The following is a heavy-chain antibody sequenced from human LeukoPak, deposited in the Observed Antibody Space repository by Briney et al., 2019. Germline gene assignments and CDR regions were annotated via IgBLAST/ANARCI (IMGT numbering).Heavy chain of an antibody. Sequence: SVKVSCKASGGTFSSYAISWVRQASGQGLEWMGGIIPIFGTANYAQKFQGRVTITADESTSTAYMELSSLRSEDTAVYYCARSLRFLEWFPNFDYWGQGTLVTVSS. V-gene: IGHV1-69*01. CDR3: ARSLRFLEWFPNFDY. CDR1: GGTFSSYA. D-gene: IGHD3-3*01. J-gene: IGHJ4*02. CDR2: IIPIFGTA.